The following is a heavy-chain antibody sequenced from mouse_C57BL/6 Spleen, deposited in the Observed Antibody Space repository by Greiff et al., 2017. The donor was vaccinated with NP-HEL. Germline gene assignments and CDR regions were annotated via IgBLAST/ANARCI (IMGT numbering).Heavy chain of an antibody. Sequence: EVQLQQSGPELVKPGASVKIPCKASGYTFTDYNMDWVKQSHGKSLEWIGDINPNNGGTIYNQKFKGKATLTVDKSSSTAYMELRSLTSEDTAVYYCARHDGTWFAYWGQGTLVTVSA. CDR3: ARHDGTWFAY. D-gene: IGHD1-1*01. V-gene: IGHV1-18*01. CDR2: INPNNGGT. CDR1: GYTFTDYN. J-gene: IGHJ3*01.